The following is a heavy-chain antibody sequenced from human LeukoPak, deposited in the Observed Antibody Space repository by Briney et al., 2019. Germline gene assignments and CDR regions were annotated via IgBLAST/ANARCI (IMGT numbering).Heavy chain of an antibody. D-gene: IGHD6-13*01. CDR2: IYPGDSDT. CDR3: ARTDSSTFYYYYGMGV. J-gene: IGHJ6*02. CDR1: GYSFTSYW. V-gene: IGHV5-51*01. Sequence: GESLKISCKGSGYSFTSYWIGWVRQMPGKGLEWMGIIYPGDSDTRYSPSFQGQVTISADKSISTAYLQWSSLKASDTAMYYCARTDSSTFYYYYGMGVWGQGTTVTVSS.